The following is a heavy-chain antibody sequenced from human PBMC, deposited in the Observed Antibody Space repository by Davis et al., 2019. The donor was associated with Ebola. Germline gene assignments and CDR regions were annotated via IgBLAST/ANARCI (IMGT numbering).Heavy chain of an antibody. V-gene: IGHV3-21*01. D-gene: IGHD3-10*01. J-gene: IGHJ4*01. CDR3: ARTSDSGSYYSFDC. Sequence: PGGSLRLSCAASGFTFSIYSMNWVRQAPGKGLEWVSSIGGGGSTTYYADSVKGRFTISRDNAKNSLYLQMSSLRAEDTAVYYCARTSDSGSYYSFDCWGHGTLVTVSS. CDR1: GFTFSIYS. CDR2: IGGGGSTT.